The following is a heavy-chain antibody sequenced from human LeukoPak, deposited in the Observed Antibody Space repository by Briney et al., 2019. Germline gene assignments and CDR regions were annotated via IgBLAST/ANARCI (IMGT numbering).Heavy chain of an antibody. V-gene: IGHV3-30-3*01. J-gene: IGHJ4*02. Sequence: GRSLRLSCAASGFTLSSYAMPWVRQAPGKGLEWVAVISYDGSNKYYADSVKGRFTISRDDSMNTLYLQMSRLRAEDTAVYYCARDTDTSGYYPDDYWGQGALVTVSS. CDR3: ARDTDTSGYYPDDY. CDR2: ISYDGSNK. CDR1: GFTLSSYA. D-gene: IGHD3-22*01.